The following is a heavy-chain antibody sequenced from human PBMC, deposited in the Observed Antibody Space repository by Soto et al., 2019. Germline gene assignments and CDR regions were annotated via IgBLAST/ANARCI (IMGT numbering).Heavy chain of an antibody. CDR2: IFSNDEK. D-gene: IGHD6-13*01. CDR3: ASTYSTSWYWFDP. CDR1: GFSLSNAGLG. Sequence: QVTVKESGPVLVKPTETLTLTCTVSGFSLSNAGLGVSWIRQPPGKALEWLAHIFSNDEKSYSTSLKSRLTISKDTSKSQVFHTMTNMDPVDTATYYCASTYSTSWYWFDPWGQGTLVTVSS. V-gene: IGHV2-26*04. J-gene: IGHJ5*02.